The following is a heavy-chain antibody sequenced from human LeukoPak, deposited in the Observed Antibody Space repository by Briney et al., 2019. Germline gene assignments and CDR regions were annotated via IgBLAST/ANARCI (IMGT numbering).Heavy chain of an antibody. V-gene: IGHV4-34*01. CDR1: GGSFSGYY. Sequence: SETLSLTCAVYGGSFSGYYWSWIRQPPGKGLEWIGEINHSGSTNYNPSLKSRVTISVDTSKNQFSLKLSSVTAADTAVYYCVLSGSYMRWDAFDIWGQGTMVTVSS. CDR2: INHSGST. J-gene: IGHJ3*02. CDR3: VLSGSYMRWDAFDI. D-gene: IGHD1-26*01.